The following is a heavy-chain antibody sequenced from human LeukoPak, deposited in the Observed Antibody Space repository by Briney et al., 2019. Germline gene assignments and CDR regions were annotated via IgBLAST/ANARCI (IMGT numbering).Heavy chain of an antibody. V-gene: IGHV4-34*01. J-gene: IGHJ4*02. CDR2: IYHSGST. D-gene: IGHD2/OR15-2a*01. CDR3: ARGTSRISRSSFDY. Sequence: SETLSLTCAVYGGSFSGYYWSWIRQPPGKGLEWIGEIYHSGSTNYNPSLKSRVTISVDKSKNQFSLKLSSVTAADTAVYYCARGTSRISRSSFDYWGQGTLVTVSS. CDR1: GGSFSGYY.